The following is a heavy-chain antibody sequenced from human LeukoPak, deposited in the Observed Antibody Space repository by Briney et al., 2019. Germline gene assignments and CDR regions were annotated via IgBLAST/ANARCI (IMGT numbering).Heavy chain of an antibody. V-gene: IGHV3-30*02. J-gene: IGHJ4*02. CDR3: AKEKLPSGYSFLTDY. CDR2: IWYDGSNK. CDR1: GFTFSSYA. Sequence: GGSLRLSCAASGFTFSSYAMHWVRQAPGKGLEWVAVIWYDGSNKYYADSVKGRFTISRDDSKSTLYLQMNSLRPEDTAVYYCAKEKLPSGYSFLTDYWGQGTLVTVSS. D-gene: IGHD5-18*01.